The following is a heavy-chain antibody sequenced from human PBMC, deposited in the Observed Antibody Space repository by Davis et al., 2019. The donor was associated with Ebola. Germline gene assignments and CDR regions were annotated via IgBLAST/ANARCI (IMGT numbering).Heavy chain of an antibody. D-gene: IGHD3-3*01. V-gene: IGHV4-4*09. J-gene: IGHJ4*02. Sequence: SEILSLTCTVSGDSVRSFYWSWIRQSPGKGLEWIGYIYTRGNTNYNPSLRSRVTMSVHTAKNQFSLKLSSVTAADTATYYCATHSGSGYSDYWGQGAPVTVSS. CDR1: GDSVRSFY. CDR3: ATHSGSGYSDY. CDR2: IYTRGNT.